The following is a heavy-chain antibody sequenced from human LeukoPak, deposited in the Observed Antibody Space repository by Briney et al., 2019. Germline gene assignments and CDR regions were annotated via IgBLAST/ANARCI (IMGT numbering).Heavy chain of an antibody. V-gene: IGHV4-34*01. J-gene: IGHJ4*02. Sequence: PSETLSLTCAVYGGSFSGYYWSWIRQPPGKGLEWIGEINHSGSTNYNPSLKSRVTISVDTSKNQFSLKLSSVTAADTAVYYCAIGGYSYGTVNFDYWGQGTLVTVSS. CDR1: GGSFSGYY. CDR3: AIGGYSYGTVNFDY. CDR2: INHSGST. D-gene: IGHD5-18*01.